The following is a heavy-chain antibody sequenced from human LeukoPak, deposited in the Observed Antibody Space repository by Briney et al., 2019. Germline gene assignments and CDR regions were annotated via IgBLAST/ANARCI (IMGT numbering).Heavy chain of an antibody. Sequence: PLETLSLTCTVSGGSISSSSYYWGWIRQPPGKGLEWIGSIYYSGSTYYNPSLKSRVTISVNTSKNQFSLKLSSVTAADTAVYYCARSSGSSWYVHYYYGMDVWGQGTTVTVSS. CDR2: IYYSGST. J-gene: IGHJ6*02. D-gene: IGHD6-13*01. V-gene: IGHV4-39*07. CDR3: ARSSGSSWYVHYYYGMDV. CDR1: GGSISSSSYY.